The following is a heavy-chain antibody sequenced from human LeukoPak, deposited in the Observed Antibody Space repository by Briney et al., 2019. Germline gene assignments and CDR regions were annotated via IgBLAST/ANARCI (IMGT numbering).Heavy chain of an antibody. Sequence: GGSLRLSCAASGFTFSSYEMNWVRQAPGKGLEWASYISSSGSTIYYADSVKGRLTISRDNAKNSLYLQMNSLRAEDTAVYYCARDLVAAAGTDYWGQGTLVTVSS. D-gene: IGHD6-13*01. J-gene: IGHJ4*02. V-gene: IGHV3-48*03. CDR1: GFTFSSYE. CDR2: ISSSGSTI. CDR3: ARDLVAAAGTDY.